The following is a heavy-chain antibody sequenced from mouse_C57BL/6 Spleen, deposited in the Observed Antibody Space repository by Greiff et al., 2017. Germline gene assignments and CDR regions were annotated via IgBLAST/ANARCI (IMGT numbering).Heavy chain of an antibody. Sequence: VKLMESRPGLVQPSQSLSITCTVSGFSLTSYGVHWVRPSPGKGLEWLGVIWSGGSTDYNAAFIPRLSISKDNSKSQVFFKMNSLQADDTAIYYCARNQRAWYFDDWGTGTTVTVSS. CDR3: ARNQRAWYFDD. CDR2: IWSGGST. J-gene: IGHJ1*03. V-gene: IGHV2-2*01. CDR1: GFSLTSYG. D-gene: IGHD3-3*01.